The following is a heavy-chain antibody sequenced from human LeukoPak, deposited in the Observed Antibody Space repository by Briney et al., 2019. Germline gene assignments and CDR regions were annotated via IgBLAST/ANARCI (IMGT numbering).Heavy chain of an antibody. J-gene: IGHJ5*02. CDR2: IIPIFGTT. CDR1: GYTFTSYG. CDR3: ARGVPAAMGSYWFDP. Sequence: ASVKVSCKASGYTFTSYGISWVRQAPGQGLEWMGGIIPIFGTTNYAQKFQGSVTITADESTSTAYMELSSLRSEDTAVYYCARGVPAAMGSYWFDPWGQGTLVTVSS. V-gene: IGHV1-69*13. D-gene: IGHD2-2*01.